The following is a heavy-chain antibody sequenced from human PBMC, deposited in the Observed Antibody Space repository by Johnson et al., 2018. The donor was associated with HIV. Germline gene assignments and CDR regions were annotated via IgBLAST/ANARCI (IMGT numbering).Heavy chain of an antibody. V-gene: IGHV3-20*04. CDR2: INWNGGST. Sequence: VQLVESGGVVVRPGGSLRLSCAASGFTFDDYGMSWVRQAPGKGLEWVSGINWNGGSTGYADSVKGRFTISRDNAKNSLYLQMDSLRPDDTALYYCARGRKDIDAADGLDNDAFDMWGQGTMVTVSP. CDR1: GFTFDDYG. J-gene: IGHJ3*02. CDR3: ARGRKDIDAADGLDNDAFDM. D-gene: IGHD6-13*01.